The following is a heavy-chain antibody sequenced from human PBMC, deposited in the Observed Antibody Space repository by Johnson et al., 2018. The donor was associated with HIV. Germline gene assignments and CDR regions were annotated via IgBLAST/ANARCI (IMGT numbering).Heavy chain of an antibody. J-gene: IGHJ3*02. V-gene: IGHV3-43*01. Sequence: VQLVESGGVVVQPGGSLRLSCAASGFTFDDYTMHWVRQAPGKGLEWVSLLSWDGGSTYYADSVKGRFTISRDNSKNSLYLQMNSLRAEDTALYYCARDMAGAFDIWGQGTMVTVSS. CDR3: ARDMAGAFDI. CDR2: LSWDGGST. D-gene: IGHD3-10*01. CDR1: GFTFDDYT.